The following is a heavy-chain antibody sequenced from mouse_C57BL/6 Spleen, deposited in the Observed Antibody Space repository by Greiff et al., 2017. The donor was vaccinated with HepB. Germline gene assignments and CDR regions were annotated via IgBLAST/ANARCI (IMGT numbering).Heavy chain of an antibody. CDR3: ARSFYDGYCFDY. J-gene: IGHJ2*01. D-gene: IGHD2-3*01. CDR2: INPNNGGT. V-gene: IGHV1-26*01. CDR1: GYTFTDYY. Sequence: EVKLQQSGPELVKPGASVKISCKASGYTFTDYYMNWVKQSHGKSLEWIGDINPNNGGTSYNQKFKGKATLTVDKSSSTAYMELRSLTSEDSAVYYCARSFYDGYCFDYWGQGTTLTVSS.